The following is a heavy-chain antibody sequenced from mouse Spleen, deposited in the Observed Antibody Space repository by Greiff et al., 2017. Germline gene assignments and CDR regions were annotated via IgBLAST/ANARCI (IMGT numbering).Heavy chain of an antibody. J-gene: IGHJ1*03. CDR1: GFSLTSYG. D-gene: IGHD1-1*01. V-gene: IGHV2-2*01. CDR2: IWSGGST. CDR3: AREWIGVYYDKDFDV. Sequence: VQLQQPGPGLVQPSQSLSITCTASGFSLTSYGVHWVRQSPGQGLEWLGVIWSGGSTDYNEAFISRLSISKDNSKSQVFFKMNSLQADDAAIYCYAREWIGVYYDKDFDVWGRGTTVTVSS.